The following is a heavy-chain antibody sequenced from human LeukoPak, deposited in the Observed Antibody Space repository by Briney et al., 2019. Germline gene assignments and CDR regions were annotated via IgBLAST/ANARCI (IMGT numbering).Heavy chain of an antibody. J-gene: IGHJ4*02. V-gene: IGHV3-48*03. Sequence: GSLRLSCAASGFTFSSYEMNWVRQAPGKGLEWVSYISSSGSTICYADSVKGRFTISRDNAKNSLYLQMNSLRAEDTAVYYCARRYFDWYGIDYWGQGTLVTVSS. CDR2: ISSSGSTI. CDR3: ARRYFDWYGIDY. CDR1: GFTFSSYE. D-gene: IGHD3-9*01.